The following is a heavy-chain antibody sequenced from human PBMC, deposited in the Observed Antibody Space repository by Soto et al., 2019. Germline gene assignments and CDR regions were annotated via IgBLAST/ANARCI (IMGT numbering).Heavy chain of an antibody. CDR1: GFTLRSYV. J-gene: IGHJ4*02. Sequence: QVQLVESGGGVVQPGRSLRLSCAASGFTLRSYVMHWVRQAPGKGLEWVALIWFDGGNKYYADSVRGRFTISRDNSKNTVYLQMDSLRAEDTAVYYCTRAALRGSEGQQLADEHWGQGTLVTVSS. D-gene: IGHD6-13*01. V-gene: IGHV3-33*01. CDR3: TRAALRGSEGQQLADEH. CDR2: IWFDGGNK.